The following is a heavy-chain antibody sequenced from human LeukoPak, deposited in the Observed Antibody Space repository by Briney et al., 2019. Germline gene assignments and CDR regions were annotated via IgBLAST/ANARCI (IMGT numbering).Heavy chain of an antibody. J-gene: IGHJ4*02. CDR2: FALSGAT. CDR1: GAYVTTYS. D-gene: IGHD3-22*01. Sequence: PSETLSLTCIVSGAYVTTYSWNWIRQSPGKGLEWIGYFALSGATSYSSSLKSRVTISRDTSKNQLSLKLTSVTAADTAVYYCARTNYYGSSGYVSVEWSQGTLVTVSS. V-gene: IGHV4-59*08. CDR3: ARTNYYGSSGYVSVE.